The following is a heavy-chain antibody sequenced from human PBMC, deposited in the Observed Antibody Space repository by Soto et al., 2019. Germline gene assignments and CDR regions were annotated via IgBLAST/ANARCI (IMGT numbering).Heavy chain of an antibody. J-gene: IGHJ6*03. D-gene: IGHD2-15*01. V-gene: IGHV1-18*01. CDR3: ARAVVVSAPYYMDV. CDR1: GYTFTSYG. Sequence: ASVKVSCKASGYTFTSYGISWVRQAPGQGLEWMGWISAYNGNTNYAQKLQGRVTMTTDTSTSTAYMELSSLSSDDAAVYYCARAVVVSAPYYMDVWGTGTTVTVSS. CDR2: ISAYNGNT.